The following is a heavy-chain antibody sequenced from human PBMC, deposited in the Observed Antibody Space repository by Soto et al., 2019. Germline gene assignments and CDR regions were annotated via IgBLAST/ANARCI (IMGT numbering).Heavy chain of an antibody. CDR2: ISGYNGNT. J-gene: IGHJ6*02. CDR1: GYSFTTYG. V-gene: IGHV1-18*01. CDR3: ASEGPAPYYYYGMDV. Sequence: ASVKVSCKTSGYSFTTYGISWVRQAPGQGLEWMGWISGYNGNTNYAQKFQGRVTMTTDTSTSTAYMELRSLRSDDTAVYYCASEGPAPYYYYGMDVWGQGTTVTVAS.